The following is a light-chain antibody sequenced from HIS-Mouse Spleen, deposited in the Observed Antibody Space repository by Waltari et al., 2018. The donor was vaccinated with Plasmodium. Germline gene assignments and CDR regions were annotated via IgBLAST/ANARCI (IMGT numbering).Light chain of an antibody. CDR2: KDR. J-gene: IGLJ3*02. CDR3: QSADSSGTPNWV. CDR1: AFPKQY. Sequence: SYELTQPPSVSVSPGQTARITCSGDAFPKQYAYWYQQKPGQAPVLVIYKDRERPSGIPERFSGSSSGTTVTLTISGVQAEDEADYYCQSADSSGTPNWVFGGGTKLTVL. V-gene: IGLV3-25*03.